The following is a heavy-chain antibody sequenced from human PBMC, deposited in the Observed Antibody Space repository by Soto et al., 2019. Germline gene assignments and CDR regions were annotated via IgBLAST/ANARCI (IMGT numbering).Heavy chain of an antibody. Sequence: GGSLRLSCAASGFTFSSYDMHWVRQATGKGLEWVSAIGTAGDTYYPGSVKGRFTISRENAKNSLYLQMNSLRAGDTAVYYCARGYSSGWYGDVNAFDIWGQGTMVTVSS. CDR2: IGTAGDT. CDR3: ARGYSSGWYGDVNAFDI. D-gene: IGHD6-19*01. CDR1: GFTFSSYD. J-gene: IGHJ3*02. V-gene: IGHV3-13*01.